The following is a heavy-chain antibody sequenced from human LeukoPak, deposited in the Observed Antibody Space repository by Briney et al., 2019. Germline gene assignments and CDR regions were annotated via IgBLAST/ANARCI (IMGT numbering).Heavy chain of an antibody. V-gene: IGHV4-59*01. CDR1: GGSISSFY. CDR2: IYYSGST. D-gene: IGHD5-18*01. Sequence: SETLSLTCTVSGGSISSFYWSWIRQPPGKGLERIWYIYYSGSTNYNPSLKSRVTMSVDTTKNQFSLKLTSVTAADTAVYYCAAQPDFWGQGTLVTVSS. J-gene: IGHJ4*02. CDR3: AAQPDF.